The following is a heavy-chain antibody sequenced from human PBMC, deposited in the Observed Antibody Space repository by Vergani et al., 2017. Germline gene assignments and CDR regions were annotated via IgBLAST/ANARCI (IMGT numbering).Heavy chain of an antibody. Sequence: QVQLQESGPGLVKPSENLSLTCTVSGGSISSYYWSWIRQPPGKGLEWIGYIYYSGSTNYNPSLKSRVTISVDTSKNQFSLTLTSVTAADTAVYYCASDTHSGQRADRWGQGILVTVTS. D-gene: IGHD6-19*01. CDR2: IYYSGST. J-gene: IGHJ5*02. V-gene: IGHV4-59*01. CDR1: GGSISSYY. CDR3: ASDTHSGQRADR.